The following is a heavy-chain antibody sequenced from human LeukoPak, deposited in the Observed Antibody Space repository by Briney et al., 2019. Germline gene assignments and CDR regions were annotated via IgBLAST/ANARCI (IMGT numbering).Heavy chain of an antibody. D-gene: IGHD5-18*01. J-gene: IGHJ3*02. Sequence: VKPSETLSLTCTVSGGSISSYYWSWIRQPPGKGLEWIGYIYYSGSTNYNPSLKSRVTISVDTSKNQFSLKLSSVTAADTAVYYCARPGVGSGRYGAFDIWGQGTMVTVSS. CDR1: GGSISSYY. V-gene: IGHV4-59*08. CDR3: ARPGVGSGRYGAFDI. CDR2: IYYSGST.